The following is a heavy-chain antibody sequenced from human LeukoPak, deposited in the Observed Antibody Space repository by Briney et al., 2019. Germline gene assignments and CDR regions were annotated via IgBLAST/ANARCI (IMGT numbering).Heavy chain of an antibody. CDR3: AREGGLYGDYGGA. CDR1: GFTVSSNY. Sequence: QPGGSLRLSCAASGFTVSSNYMSWVRQAPGKGLEWVSVIYSGGSTYYADSVKGRFTISRDNSKNTLYLQMNSLRAEDTAVYYCAREGGLYGDYGGAWGQGTLVTVSS. V-gene: IGHV3-53*01. J-gene: IGHJ5*02. CDR2: IYSGGST. D-gene: IGHD4-17*01.